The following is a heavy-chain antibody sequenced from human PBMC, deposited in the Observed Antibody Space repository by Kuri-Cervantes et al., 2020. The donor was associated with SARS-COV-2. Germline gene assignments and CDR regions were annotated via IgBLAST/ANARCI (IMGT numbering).Heavy chain of an antibody. D-gene: IGHD3-22*01. CDR2: INHLGDT. V-gene: IGHV4-34*01. CDR1: CGTLTGYQ. CDR3: ARGINGYFFFYDLDV. J-gene: IGHJ6*03. Sequence: SETLSLTCALYCGTLTGYQWSWIRQPPGKGREWNGGINHLGDTYYNPSLAARVTISRDTSENKFSLRLSSVTAADTAVNYCARGINGYFFFYDLDVWGKGTTVTVSS.